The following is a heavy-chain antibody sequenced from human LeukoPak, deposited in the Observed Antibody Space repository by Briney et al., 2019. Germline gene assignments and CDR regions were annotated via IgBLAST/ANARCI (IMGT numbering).Heavy chain of an antibody. CDR2: ISSSSSYI. V-gene: IGHV3-21*04. CDR3: AKSLRGLGTWHAFDI. D-gene: IGHD1-14*01. J-gene: IGHJ3*02. Sequence: GGSLRLSCAASGFTFSSYSMNWVRQAPGKGLEWVSSISSSSSYIYYADSVRGRFTISRDNAKNSLYLQMNSLRAEDTAVYYCAKSLRGLGTWHAFDIWGQGTMVTVSS. CDR1: GFTFSSYS.